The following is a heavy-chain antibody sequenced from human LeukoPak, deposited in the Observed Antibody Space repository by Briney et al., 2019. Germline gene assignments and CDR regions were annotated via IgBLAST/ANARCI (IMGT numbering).Heavy chain of an antibody. CDR1: GYSFTTYW. Sequence: GESLKISCKGSGYSFTTYWIGWVRQMPGRGLEWMGIIYPGDSDTRYSPSFQGQVTISADKSISTAYLQWSSLRSEDTAVYYCARALHPTPGSWYGYYYYGMDVWGQGTTVTVSS. CDR2: IYPGDSDT. D-gene: IGHD6-13*01. V-gene: IGHV5-51*01. CDR3: ARALHPTPGSWYGYYYYGMDV. J-gene: IGHJ6*02.